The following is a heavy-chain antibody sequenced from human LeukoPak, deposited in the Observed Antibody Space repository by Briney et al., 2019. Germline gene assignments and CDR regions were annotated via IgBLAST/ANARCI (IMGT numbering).Heavy chain of an antibody. V-gene: IGHV1-18*01. Sequence: VSYTPSGYTFTSYGISWVRQTPGASLEWIGGISAYNGNTNYAQKLQGRVTMTTDTSTSTAYMELRSLRSDDTAVYYCARGSYGPRGNWFDPWGQGTLVTVSS. CDR3: ARGSYGPRGNWFDP. CDR2: ISAYNGNT. CDR1: GYTFTSYG. D-gene: IGHD4-17*01. J-gene: IGHJ5*02.